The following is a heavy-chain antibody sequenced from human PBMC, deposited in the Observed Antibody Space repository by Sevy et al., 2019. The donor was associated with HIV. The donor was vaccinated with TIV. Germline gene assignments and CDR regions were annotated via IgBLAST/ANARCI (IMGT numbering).Heavy chain of an antibody. CDR3: ARGGGTAMVRDYFDY. J-gene: IGHJ4*02. CDR2: IWYDGSKK. CDR1: GFTFSNFG. Sequence: GGSLRLSCAASGFTFSNFGMHWVRQAPGKGLEWVAVIWYDGSKKYYAHSVKGRFTISRDNSKNTLYLQMNSLRAEDTAVYYCARGGGTAMVRDYFDYWGQGTLVTVSS. V-gene: IGHV3-33*01. D-gene: IGHD5-18*01.